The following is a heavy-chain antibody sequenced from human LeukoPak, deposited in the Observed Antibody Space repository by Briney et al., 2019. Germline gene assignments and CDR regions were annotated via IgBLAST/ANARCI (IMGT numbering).Heavy chain of an antibody. J-gene: IGHJ4*02. CDR1: GYRFTDYY. D-gene: IGHD3-22*01. CDR3: ARDPLPYYYDSSEYYFDY. CDR2: INPNSGGT. V-gene: IGHV1-2*02. Sequence: ASVKVSCKASGYRFTDYYMHWVRQAPGQGPEWMGWINPNSGGTNYAQKFQGRVTMTRDTSISTAYMELRSLRSDDTAVYYCARDPLPYYYDSSEYYFDYWGQGTLVTVSS.